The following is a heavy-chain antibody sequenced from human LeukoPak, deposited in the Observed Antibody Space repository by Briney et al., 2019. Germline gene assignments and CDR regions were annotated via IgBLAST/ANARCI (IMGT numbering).Heavy chain of an antibody. J-gene: IGHJ5*02. CDR2: INWNGGST. V-gene: IGHV3-20*04. D-gene: IGHD1-26*01. CDR1: GFTFDDYG. Sequence: GGSLRLSCAASGFTFDDYGMSWVRQAPGKGLEWVSGINWNGGSTGYADSVKGRFTISRDNAKNSLYLQMNSLRAEDTALYYCARTVGATSVSNNWFDPWGQGTLVTVSS. CDR3: ARTVGATSVSNNWFDP.